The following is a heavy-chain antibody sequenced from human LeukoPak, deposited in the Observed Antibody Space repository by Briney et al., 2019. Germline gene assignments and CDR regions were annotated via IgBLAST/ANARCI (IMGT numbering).Heavy chain of an antibody. Sequence: SQTLSLTCAISGDSVSSNSTAWNWIRQSPSRGLEWLGMTYYRSKWYNDYAVSVKSRITINPDTSKNQFSLQLNSVTPEDTAVYYCARERYDFWSGSAYYYMDVWGKGTTVTVSS. D-gene: IGHD3-3*01. CDR3: ARERYDFWSGSAYYYMDV. CDR2: TYYRSKWYN. J-gene: IGHJ6*03. CDR1: GDSVSSNSTA. V-gene: IGHV6-1*01.